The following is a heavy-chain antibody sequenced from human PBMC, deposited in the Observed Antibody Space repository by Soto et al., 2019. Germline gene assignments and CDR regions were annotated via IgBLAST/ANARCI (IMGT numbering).Heavy chain of an antibody. V-gene: IGHV3-11*06. Sequence: PGGSLRLSCAPSGFPFNDYYMTWIRQAPGKGLEWLSHISPKSTFRNYADSVKGRFTISRDNTESSLFLQMNSLGVDDTAVYSCVRCCGGGLFEHWGQGVLVTVSS. CDR3: VRCCGGGLFEH. CDR1: GFPFNDYY. CDR2: ISPKSTFR. D-gene: IGHD2-21*01. J-gene: IGHJ4*02.